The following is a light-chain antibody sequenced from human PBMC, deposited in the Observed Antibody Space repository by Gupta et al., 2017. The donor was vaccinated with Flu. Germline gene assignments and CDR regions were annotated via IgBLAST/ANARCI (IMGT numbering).Light chain of an antibody. Sequence: QTVVTPEPSLTVSPGGTVTLTCASSTGAVTSSYYPNWFQQKPGQEPRALISSTTNKHAWTPARFSGSRLGGKAALTLSGVQAEDEDDYYCLLYYGGAVIFGGGTKLTVL. V-gene: IGLV7-43*01. J-gene: IGLJ2*01. CDR1: TGAVTSSYY. CDR3: LLYYGGAVI. CDR2: STT.